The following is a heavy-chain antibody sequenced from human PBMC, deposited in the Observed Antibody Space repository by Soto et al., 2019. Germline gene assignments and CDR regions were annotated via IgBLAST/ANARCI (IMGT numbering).Heavy chain of an antibody. CDR1: GYTFSSYY. J-gene: IGHJ6*02. CDR3: ARGMNDYSTSSGRRSAQRGYYYGMDV. D-gene: IGHD4-4*01. CDR2: INPSGGDT. Sequence: QVQLVQSGAEVKTPGASVKVSCTASGYTFSSYYMYWVRQAPGQGLEWMGIINPSGGDTGYGQKFQGRVTMTRDTSTSTVYMELSSLRSEDTAVYYCARGMNDYSTSSGRRSAQRGYYYGMDVWGQGTTVTVS. V-gene: IGHV1-46*01.